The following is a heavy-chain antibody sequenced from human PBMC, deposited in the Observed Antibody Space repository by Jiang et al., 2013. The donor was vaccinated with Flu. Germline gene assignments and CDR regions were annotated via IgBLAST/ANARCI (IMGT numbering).Heavy chain of an antibody. CDR3: ARGGDGYNSLSYYYYMDV. D-gene: IGHD5-24*01. Sequence: GTNYAQKFQGRVTMTRDTSISTAYMELSRLRSDDTAVYYCARGGDGYNSLSYYYYMDVWGKGTTVTVSS. V-gene: IGHV1-2*02. CDR2: GT. J-gene: IGHJ6*03.